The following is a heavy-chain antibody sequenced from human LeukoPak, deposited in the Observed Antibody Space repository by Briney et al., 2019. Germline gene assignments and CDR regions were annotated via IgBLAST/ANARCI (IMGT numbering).Heavy chain of an antibody. CDR1: GFTLSNHW. V-gene: IGHV3-74*01. CDR2: ISGDEIWT. D-gene: IGHD3-22*01. CDR3: ARDLLKIGVVTYYYYGMDV. J-gene: IGHJ6*02. Sequence: PGGSLRLSCAASGFTLSNHWMHWVRQAPGKGLVWVSRISGDEIWTSYADSVKGRFIISRDNAKDTLYLQMNSLRTEDTAVYYCARDLLKIGVVTYYYYGMDVWGQGTTVTVSS.